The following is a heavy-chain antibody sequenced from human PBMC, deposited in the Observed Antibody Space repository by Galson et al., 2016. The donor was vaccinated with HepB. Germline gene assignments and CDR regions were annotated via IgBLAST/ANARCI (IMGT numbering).Heavy chain of an antibody. CDR3: ARFEGSGTYFVDRWTNFVDQ. J-gene: IGHJ4*02. CDR2: INHVGST. CDR1: GGSFSAYY. Sequence: SETLSLTCAVYGGSFSAYYWNWIRQPPGRGLEWIGEINHVGSTKFNPSLESRLTLSLDTSKRQFSLKLNSVTAADTAVYYCARFEGSGTYFVDRWTNFVDQWGQGTLVTVSS. D-gene: IGHD3-10*01. V-gene: IGHV4-34*01.